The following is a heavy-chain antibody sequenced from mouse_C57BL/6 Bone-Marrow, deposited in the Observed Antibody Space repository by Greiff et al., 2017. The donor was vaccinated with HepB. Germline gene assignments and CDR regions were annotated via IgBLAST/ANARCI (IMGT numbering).Heavy chain of an antibody. CDR2: IWSGGST. Sequence: QVQLQQSGPGLVQPSQSLSITCTVSGFSLTSYGVHWVRQSPGKGLEWLGVIWSGGSTDYNAAFISRLSISKDNSKSQVFFKMNSLQADDTAIYYCARNYYYGKAWFAYWGQGTLVTVSA. V-gene: IGHV2-2*01. CDR1: GFSLTSYG. D-gene: IGHD1-1*01. J-gene: IGHJ3*01. CDR3: ARNYYYGKAWFAY.